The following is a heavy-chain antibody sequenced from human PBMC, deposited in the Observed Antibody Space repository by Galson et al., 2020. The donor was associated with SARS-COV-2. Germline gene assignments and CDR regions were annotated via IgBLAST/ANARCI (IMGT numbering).Heavy chain of an antibody. CDR1: GYSFTSYW. Sequence: GESLKISCKASGYSFTSYWIGWVRQMPGKGLEWMGAIYTGDSDTRYSPSFQGQVTISADRSISTAYLQWSSLKASDTAMYYCAKEIWVGNYYYGMDVWGHGTTVTVSS. D-gene: IGHD2-15*01. CDR3: AKEIWVGNYYYGMDV. J-gene: IGHJ6*02. CDR2: IYTGDSDT. V-gene: IGHV5-51*01.